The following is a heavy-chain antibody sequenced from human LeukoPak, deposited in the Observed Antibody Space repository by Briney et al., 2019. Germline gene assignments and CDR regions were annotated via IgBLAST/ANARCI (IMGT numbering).Heavy chain of an antibody. CDR3: ARAEAAAGTEDY. J-gene: IGHJ4*02. Sequence: GASVKVSCKASGYTFTSYAMHWERQAPGQRLEWMGWINAGNGNTKYSQKFQGRVTITRDTSASTAYMELSSLRSEDTAVYYCARAEAAAGTEDYWGQGTLVTVSS. CDR1: GYTFTSYA. CDR2: INAGNGNT. V-gene: IGHV1-3*01. D-gene: IGHD6-13*01.